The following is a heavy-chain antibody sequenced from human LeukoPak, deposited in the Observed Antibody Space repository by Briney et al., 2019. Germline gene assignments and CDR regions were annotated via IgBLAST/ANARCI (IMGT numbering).Heavy chain of an antibody. V-gene: IGHV4-39*01. D-gene: IGHD3-22*01. Sequence: SETLSLTCTVSGGSISSNNYYWGWTRQPPGKGLEWIGSIYYSGSTYYNPSLKSRVTISVDTSKNQFSLKLSSVTAADTAVYYCARQSASDYYDSSDSFDYWGQGTLVTVSS. CDR2: IYYSGST. CDR3: ARQSASDYYDSSDSFDY. J-gene: IGHJ4*02. CDR1: GGSISSNNYY.